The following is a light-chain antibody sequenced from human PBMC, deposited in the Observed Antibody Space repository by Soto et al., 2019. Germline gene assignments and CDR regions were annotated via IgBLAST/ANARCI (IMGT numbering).Light chain of an antibody. J-gene: IGLJ3*02. Sequence: QSVLTQPPSVSAAAGLKVTISCSGCSSNIGNNYVSWYQQLPKTAPKLLIHDNNKRPSGIPDRFSGSKSGTSATLGITGLQTGDEDYYYCGTWDSSLSAVVFGGGTKVTV. V-gene: IGLV1-51*01. CDR1: SSNIGNNY. CDR3: GTWDSSLSAVV. CDR2: DNN.